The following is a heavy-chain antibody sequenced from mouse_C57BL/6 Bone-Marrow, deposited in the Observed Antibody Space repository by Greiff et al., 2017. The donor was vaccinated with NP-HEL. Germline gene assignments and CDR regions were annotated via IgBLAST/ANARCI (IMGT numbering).Heavy chain of an antibody. Sequence: QVQLKQPGAELVKPGASVKLSCKASGYTFTSYWMQWVKQRPGQGLEWIGEIDPSDSYTNYNQKFKGKATLTVDTSSSTAYMQLSSLTSEDSAVYYCAREGLYYGSSYWYFDVWGTGTKVTVSS. D-gene: IGHD1-1*01. V-gene: IGHV1-50*01. J-gene: IGHJ1*03. CDR2: IDPSDSYT. CDR3: AREGLYYGSSYWYFDV. CDR1: GYTFTSYW.